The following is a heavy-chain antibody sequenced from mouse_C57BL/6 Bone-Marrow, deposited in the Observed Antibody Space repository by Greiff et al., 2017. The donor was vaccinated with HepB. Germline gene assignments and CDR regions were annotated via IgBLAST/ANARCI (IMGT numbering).Heavy chain of an antibody. Sequence: EVQLQQSGPELVKPGASVKISCKASGYTFTDYYMNWVKQSHGKSLEWIGDINPNNGGTSYNQKFKGKATLTVDKSSSTAYMELRILTSEDSAVYYCARSPYCYSNYDSWFADWGQGTLVTVSA. D-gene: IGHD2-5*01. CDR1: GYTFTDYY. J-gene: IGHJ3*01. V-gene: IGHV1-26*01. CDR2: INPNNGGT. CDR3: ARSPYCYSNYDSWFAD.